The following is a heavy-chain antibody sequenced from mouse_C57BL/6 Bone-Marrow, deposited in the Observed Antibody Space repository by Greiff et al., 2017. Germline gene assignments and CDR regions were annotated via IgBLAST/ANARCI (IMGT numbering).Heavy chain of an antibody. D-gene: IGHD1-1*02. CDR3: ARTLVGVFAY. CDR2: INPSSGYT. J-gene: IGHJ3*01. V-gene: IGHV1-4*01. CDR1: GYTFTSYT. Sequence: QVQLKESGAELARPGASVKMSCKASGYTFTSYTMHWVKQRPGQGLEWIGYINPSSGYTNYNQKFKDKATLTEDKSSSTAYMQLSSLTSEDSAVYYDARTLVGVFAYCGQGTLVTVSA.